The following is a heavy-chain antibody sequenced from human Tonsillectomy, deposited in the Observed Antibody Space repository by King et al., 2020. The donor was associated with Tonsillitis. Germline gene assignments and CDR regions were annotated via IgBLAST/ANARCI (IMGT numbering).Heavy chain of an antibody. D-gene: IGHD6-19*01. CDR2: ISGSGSTI. CDR3: ARDLRQWLAIDY. V-gene: IGHV3-48*01. Sequence: VQLVESGGGLVQPGESLRLSCAASGFNFNTHSMNWVRQVPGKGLEWVSYISGSGSTISYADSVKGRFSISRDNATNSLYLQMNSLRAEDTAVYYCARDLRQWLAIDYWGQGILVTVSS. J-gene: IGHJ4*02. CDR1: GFNFNTHS.